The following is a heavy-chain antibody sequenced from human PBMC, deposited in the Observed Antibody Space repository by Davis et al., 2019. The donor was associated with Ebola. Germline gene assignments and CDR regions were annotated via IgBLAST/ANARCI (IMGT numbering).Heavy chain of an antibody. CDR2: IIPIFGTA. Sequence: SVKVSCKASGGTFSSYAISWVRQAPGQGLEWMGGIIPIFGTANYAQRFQGRVTITRDTSTSTVYLEVRRLKSDDTAVYYCARDGPDYYGLDVWGQGTAVTVAS. CDR1: GGTFSSYA. J-gene: IGHJ6*02. CDR3: ARDGPDYYGLDV. V-gene: IGHV1-69*06.